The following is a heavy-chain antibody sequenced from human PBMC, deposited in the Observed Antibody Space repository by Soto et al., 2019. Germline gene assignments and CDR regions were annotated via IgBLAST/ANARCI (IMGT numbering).Heavy chain of an antibody. Sequence: EVQLLESGGGLVQPGGSLRLSCATSGITFSNYAMTWVRQAPGKGLEWVSAISGSGDKTYYADSVKGRFTVSRDNSKNTLYLQMNSLRAEDTAVYSCTDGWFGNLLFNYWGQGTLVTVSS. D-gene: IGHD3-10*01. CDR3: TDGWFGNLLFNY. J-gene: IGHJ4*02. CDR2: ISGSGDKT. V-gene: IGHV3-23*01. CDR1: GITFSNYA.